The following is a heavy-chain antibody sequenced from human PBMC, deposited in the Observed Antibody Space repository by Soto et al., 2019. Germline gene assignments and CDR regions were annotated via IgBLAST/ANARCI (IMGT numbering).Heavy chain of an antibody. J-gene: IGHJ4*02. CDR1: GYTFSSYW. CDR2: IHCDDSDT. V-gene: IGHV5-51*01. CDR3: ASRLVHSDY. Sequence: ESLKISCKGSGYTFSSYWIGWVRQMPGKGLEWMGIIHCDDSDTEYSPSFEGQVTISADKSISSAYLQWSSLKASDTAMYYCASRLVHSDYWGQGTLVTVSS. D-gene: IGHD6-6*01.